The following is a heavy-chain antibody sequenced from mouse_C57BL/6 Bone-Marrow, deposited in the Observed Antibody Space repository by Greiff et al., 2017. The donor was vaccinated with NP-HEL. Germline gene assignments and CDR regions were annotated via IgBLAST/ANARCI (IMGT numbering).Heavy chain of an antibody. D-gene: IGHD2-3*01. CDR2: IHPNSGST. V-gene: IGHV1-64*01. CDR3: ARDIYDGYFIYAMDY. CDR1: GYTFTSYW. Sequence: QVHVKQPGAELVKPGASVKLSCKASGYTFTSYWMHWVKQRPGQGLEWIGMIHPNSGSTNYNEKFKSKATLTVDKSSSTAYMQLSSLTSEDSAVYYCARDIYDGYFIYAMDYWGQGTSVTVSS. J-gene: IGHJ4*01.